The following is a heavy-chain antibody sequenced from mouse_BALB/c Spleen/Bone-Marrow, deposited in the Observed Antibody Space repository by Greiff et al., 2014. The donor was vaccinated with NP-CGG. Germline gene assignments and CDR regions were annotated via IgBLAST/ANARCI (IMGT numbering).Heavy chain of an antibody. D-gene: IGHD2-2*01. CDR1: GFTFSDYY. Sequence: EVQVVESGGGLVKPGGSLKLSCAASGFTFSDYYMYWVRQTPEKRLEWVATISDGGSYTYYPDSVKGRFTISRDNAKNNLYLQMGSRKLEDTPSYYCAGDRRIPPVTYDMDYGGQEPSVT. V-gene: IGHV5-4*02. J-gene: IGHJ4*01. CDR3: AGDRRIPPVTYDMDY. CDR2: ISDGGSYT.